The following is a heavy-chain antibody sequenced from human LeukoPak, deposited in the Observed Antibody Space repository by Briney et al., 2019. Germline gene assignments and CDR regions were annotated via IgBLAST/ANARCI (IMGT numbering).Heavy chain of an antibody. J-gene: IGHJ4*02. CDR1: GHSISSGYY. CDR2: IYHNGST. D-gene: IGHD1-1*01. Sequence: SETLSLTCTVSGHSISSGYYWGWIRQPPGKGLEWIGSIYHNGSTSYNPSLKSRVTISVDTSKNQFSLRLNSVIAADTAIYYCAKITTLDYWGQGTLVTVSS. V-gene: IGHV4-38-2*02. CDR3: AKITTLDY.